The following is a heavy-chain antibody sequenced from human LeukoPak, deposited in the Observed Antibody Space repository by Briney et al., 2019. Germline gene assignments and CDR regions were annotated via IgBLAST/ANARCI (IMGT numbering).Heavy chain of an antibody. V-gene: IGHV4-39*07. CDR3: ARPIAAAGLWFYYMDV. J-gene: IGHJ6*03. CDR1: GGSIGSSRDY. D-gene: IGHD6-13*01. Sequence: SETLSLTCTVSGGSIGSSRDYWGWIRQPPGKGLEWIGNMYYSGNTYYNPSLKSRVTISLDTSKNQFSLKLTSVTAADTAVYYCARPIAAAGLWFYYMDVWGKGTTVTVSS. CDR2: MYYSGNT.